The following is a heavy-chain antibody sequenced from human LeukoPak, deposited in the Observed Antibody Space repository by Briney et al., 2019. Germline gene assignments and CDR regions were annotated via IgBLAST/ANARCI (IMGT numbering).Heavy chain of an antibody. Sequence: SSVKVSCKASGGTFSSYAISWVRQAPGQGLEWMGGIIPIFGTANYAQKFQGRVTITADESTSTAYMELSSLRSEDTAVYYCARELEGGTGSYYFDYWGQGTLVTVSS. D-gene: IGHD3/OR15-3a*01. CDR3: ARELEGGTGSYYFDY. V-gene: IGHV1-69*01. CDR1: GGTFSSYA. J-gene: IGHJ4*02. CDR2: IIPIFGTA.